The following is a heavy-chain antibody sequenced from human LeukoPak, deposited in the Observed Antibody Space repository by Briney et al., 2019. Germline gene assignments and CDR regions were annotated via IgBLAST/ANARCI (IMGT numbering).Heavy chain of an antibody. CDR3: AKSRTGHDAFDI. V-gene: IGHV3-33*06. CDR2: ISYDGTTK. D-gene: IGHD3/OR15-3a*01. J-gene: IGHJ3*02. Sequence: GRSLRLSCAASGFTFSSYGMHWVRQAPGKGLEWVAIISYDGTTKYYADSVKGRFTLSRDNSKNTMFLQMNSLRAEDTAVYYCAKSRTGHDAFDIWGKGTKVTVSP. CDR1: GFTFSSYG.